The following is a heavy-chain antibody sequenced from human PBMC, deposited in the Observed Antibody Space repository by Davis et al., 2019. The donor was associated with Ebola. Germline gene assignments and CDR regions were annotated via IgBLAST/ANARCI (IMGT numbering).Heavy chain of an antibody. J-gene: IGHJ4*02. D-gene: IGHD3-10*01. V-gene: IGHV3-23*01. Sequence: GGSLRLSCAASGFTFSSYAMSWVRQAPGKGLEWVSAISGSGGSTYYADSVKGRFTISRDNSKNTVYLQMNSLRAEDTAVYYCARGLWDSYGSGLPKYFDIWGQGTSVTVAS. CDR2: ISGSGGST. CDR3: ARGLWDSYGSGLPKYFDI. CDR1: GFTFSSYA.